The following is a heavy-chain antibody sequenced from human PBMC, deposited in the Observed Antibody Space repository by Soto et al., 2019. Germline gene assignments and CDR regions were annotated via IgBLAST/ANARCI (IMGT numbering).Heavy chain of an antibody. CDR3: EKDGGLYSSGWFDI. Sequence: EVQLVESGGGLVQPGRSLRLSCAASGFTFDDYAMHWVRQAPGKGLEWVSGISWNSGSIGYADSVKGRFTISRDNAKNSLYLQMNRLRAEDTALYYCEKDGGLYSSGWFDIWGRGTMVNVS. J-gene: IGHJ3*02. D-gene: IGHD6-19*01. CDR1: GFTFDDYA. V-gene: IGHV3-9*01. CDR2: ISWNSGSI.